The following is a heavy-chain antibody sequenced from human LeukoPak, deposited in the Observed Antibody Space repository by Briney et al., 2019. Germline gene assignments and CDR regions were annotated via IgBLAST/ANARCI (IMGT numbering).Heavy chain of an antibody. Sequence: ASVKVSCKASGYTFTSYGICWVRQAPGQGLEWTGWISANNGDTDYPPKLQDRVAMTTDTYTSTAYMELRSLRSDDTAMYYCARESHETREDYWGQGTLVTVSS. CDR2: ISANNGDT. CDR3: ARESHETREDY. CDR1: GYTFTSYG. D-gene: IGHD1-1*01. J-gene: IGHJ4*02. V-gene: IGHV1-18*01.